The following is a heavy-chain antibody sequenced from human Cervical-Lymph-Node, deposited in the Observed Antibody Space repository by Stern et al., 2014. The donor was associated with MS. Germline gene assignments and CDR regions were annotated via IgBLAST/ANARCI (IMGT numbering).Heavy chain of an antibody. D-gene: IGHD2-15*01. CDR1: GGSISSGGYY. CDR3: ARDTRGKYCSGGSCYQSNWFDP. CDR2: IYYSGST. Sequence: VQLVESGPGLVKPSQTLSLTCTVSGGSISSGGYYWSWIRQHPGKGLEWIGYIYYSGSTYYNPSLKSRVTISVDTSKNQFSLKLSSVTAADTAVYYCARDTRGKYCSGGSCYQSNWFDPWGQGTLVTVSS. V-gene: IGHV4-31*03. J-gene: IGHJ5*02.